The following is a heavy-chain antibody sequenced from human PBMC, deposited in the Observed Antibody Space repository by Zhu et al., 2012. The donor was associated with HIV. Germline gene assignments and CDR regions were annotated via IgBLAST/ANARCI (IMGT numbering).Heavy chain of an antibody. J-gene: IGHJ3*02. V-gene: IGHV4-39*01. Sequence: QVQLQESGPGLVKPSETLSLTCTVSNDSISIDYFYWSWIRQPPGKGLEWIGSVYYSGITYYNSPLQSRVSVSVDTSKNQFFLKLTSVTAADTALHWCARRTAAAFDIWGQGIRVTVSS. CDR1: NDSISIDYFY. CDR2: VYYSGIT. CDR3: ARRTAAAFDI. D-gene: IGHD6-13*01.